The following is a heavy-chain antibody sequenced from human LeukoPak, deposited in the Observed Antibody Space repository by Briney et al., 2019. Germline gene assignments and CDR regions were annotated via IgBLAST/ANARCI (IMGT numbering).Heavy chain of an antibody. J-gene: IGHJ6*02. Sequence: GESLKISCKGSGYSFTSYWIGWVRQMPGKGLEWMGIIYPGDSDTRYSPSFQGQVTISADKSISTAYLQWSSLKASDTAMYYCARQGRYCSSTSCRADKTVGYYYYGMDVWGQGTTVTVSS. V-gene: IGHV5-51*01. CDR2: IYPGDSDT. CDR3: ARQGRYCSSTSCRADKTVGYYYYGMDV. D-gene: IGHD2-2*01. CDR1: GYSFTSYW.